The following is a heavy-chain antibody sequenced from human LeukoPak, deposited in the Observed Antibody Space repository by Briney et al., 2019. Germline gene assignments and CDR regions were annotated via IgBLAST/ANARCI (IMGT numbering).Heavy chain of an antibody. CDR2: IYYSGSN. J-gene: IGHJ5*02. D-gene: IGHD3-22*01. Sequence: SETLSLTCTVSSGSISRYFWSWIRQPPGKVLEWIGYIYYSGSNNYNPSLKSRVNISVDTSKNQVSLKLSSVTAAHTAVYYCARHEGDTSGSYMYNWFDPWGQGTLVTVSS. CDR1: SGSISRYF. V-gene: IGHV4-59*08. CDR3: ARHEGDTSGSYMYNWFDP.